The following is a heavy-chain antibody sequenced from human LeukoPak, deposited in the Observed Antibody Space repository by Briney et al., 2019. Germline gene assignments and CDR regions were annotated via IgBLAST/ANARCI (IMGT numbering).Heavy chain of an antibody. CDR1: GFTFSSYG. CDR3: VKDRLVEGWFGELLHS. J-gene: IGHJ4*02. V-gene: IGHV3-30*18. Sequence: GGSLRLSCAASGFTFSSYGMHWVRQAPGKGLEWVAVISYDGSNKYYADSVKGRFTISRDNSKNTLYLQMNSLRAEDTAVYYCVKDRLVEGWFGELLHSWGQGTLVTVSS. CDR2: ISYDGSNK. D-gene: IGHD3-10*01.